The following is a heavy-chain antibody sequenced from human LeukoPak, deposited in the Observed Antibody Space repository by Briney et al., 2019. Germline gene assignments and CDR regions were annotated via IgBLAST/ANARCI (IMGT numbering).Heavy chain of an antibody. Sequence: SETLSLTCAVYGGSFSGYYWSWIRQPPGKGLEWIGKINHSGSTNYNPSLKSRVTISVDTSKNQFSLKLSSVTAADTAVYYCARMTTVTTSYYYGMDVWGQGTTVTVSS. CDR1: GGSFSGYY. J-gene: IGHJ6*02. CDR3: ARMTTVTTSYYYGMDV. CDR2: INHSGST. D-gene: IGHD4-17*01. V-gene: IGHV4-34*01.